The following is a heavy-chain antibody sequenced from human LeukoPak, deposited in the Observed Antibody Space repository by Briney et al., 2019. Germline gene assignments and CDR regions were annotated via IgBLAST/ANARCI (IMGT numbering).Heavy chain of an antibody. J-gene: IGHJ4*02. CDR2: INHSGST. D-gene: IGHD6-19*01. CDR3: ASLAGISQVDN. CDR1: GGSFSGYY. V-gene: IGHV4-34*01. Sequence: MPSETLSLTCAVYGGSFSGYYWSWIRQPPGKGLEWIGEINHSGSTNYNPSLKSRVTISVDTSKNQFSLKLSSVTAADTAMYYCASLAGISQVDNWGQGTLVTVSS.